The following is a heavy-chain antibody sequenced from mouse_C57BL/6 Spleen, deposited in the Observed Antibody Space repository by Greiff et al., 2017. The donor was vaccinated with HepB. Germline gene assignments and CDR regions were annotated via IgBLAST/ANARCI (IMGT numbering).Heavy chain of an antibody. D-gene: IGHD2-1*01. CDR2: IRNKANNHAT. V-gene: IGHV6-6*01. CDR1: GFTFSDAW. J-gene: IGHJ3*01. Sequence: EVKVEESGGGLVQPGGSMKLSCAASGFTFSDAWMDWVRQSPEKGLEWVAEIRNKANNHATYYAESVKGRFTISRDDSKSSVYLQMNSLRAEDTGIYYCTRGIYYGNYGFAYWGQGTLVTVSA. CDR3: TRGIYYGNYGFAY.